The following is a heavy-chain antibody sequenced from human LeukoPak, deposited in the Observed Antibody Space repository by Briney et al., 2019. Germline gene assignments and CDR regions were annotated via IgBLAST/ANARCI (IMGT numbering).Heavy chain of an antibody. D-gene: IGHD3-3*01. Sequence: SETLSLTCAVSGVSISTTNWWNWVRQTPGKGLQWIGEINHRGSTNYNPSLKSRVTMSVGKSNNRFSLKLSSVTAADTAVYYCTVFSYWGRGTLVTVSS. CDR1: GVSISTTNW. J-gene: IGHJ4*02. CDR3: TVFSY. CDR2: INHRGST. V-gene: IGHV4-4*02.